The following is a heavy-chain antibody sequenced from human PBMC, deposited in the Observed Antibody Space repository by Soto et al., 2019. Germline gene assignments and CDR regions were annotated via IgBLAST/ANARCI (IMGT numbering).Heavy chain of an antibody. CDR2: INHSGST. J-gene: IGHJ1*01. CDR3: ARGEVAAAGRAEYFQH. Sequence: SETLSLTCAVYGGSFSGYYWSWIHQPPGKGLEWIGEINHSGSTNYNPSLKSRVTISVDTSKNQFSLKLSSVTAADTAVYYCARGEVAAAGRAEYFQHWGQGTLVTVSS. CDR1: GGSFSGYY. D-gene: IGHD6-13*01. V-gene: IGHV4-34*01.